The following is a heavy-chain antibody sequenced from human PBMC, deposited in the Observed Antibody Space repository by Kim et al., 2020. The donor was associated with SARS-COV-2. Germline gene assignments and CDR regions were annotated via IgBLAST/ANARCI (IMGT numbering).Heavy chain of an antibody. CDR3: ARADSGYNFDY. V-gene: IGHV4-38-2*02. J-gene: IGHJ4*02. D-gene: IGHD3-22*01. CDR2: IYHSGST. Sequence: SETLSLTCTVSGYSISSGYYWGWIRQPPGKGLEWIGSIYHSGSTYYNPSLKSRVTISVDTSKNQFSLKLSSVTAADTAVYYCARADSGYNFDYWGQGTLVAVSS. CDR1: GYSISSGYY.